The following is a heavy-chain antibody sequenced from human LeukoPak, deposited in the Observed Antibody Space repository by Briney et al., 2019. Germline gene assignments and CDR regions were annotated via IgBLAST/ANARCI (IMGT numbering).Heavy chain of an antibody. Sequence: ASVKVSCKAPGYTFTGYYLHWVRQAPGQGLEWMGWINPNSGDRNYAQKFRAWVTMTRDTTISTAYMELSRLRSDDTAVYYCARELPPRPMTTVTNALDIWGQGTMVTVSS. V-gene: IGHV1-2*04. CDR1: GYTFTGYY. CDR3: ARELPPRPMTTVTNALDI. CDR2: INPNSGDR. D-gene: IGHD4-17*01. J-gene: IGHJ3*02.